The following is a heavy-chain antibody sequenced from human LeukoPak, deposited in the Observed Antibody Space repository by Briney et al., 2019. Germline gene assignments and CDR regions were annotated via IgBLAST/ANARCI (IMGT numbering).Heavy chain of an antibody. D-gene: IGHD6-13*01. V-gene: IGHV3-11*01. J-gene: IGHJ6*03. Sequence: GGSLRLSCAASGFTFSDYYMSWIRQAPGKGLEWVSYISSSGSTIYYADSVKGRFTISRDNAKNSLYLQMNSLRAEDTAVYYCARHHRYSSFPWYMDVWGKETTVTVSS. CDR2: ISSSGSTI. CDR3: ARHHRYSSFPWYMDV. CDR1: GFTFSDYY.